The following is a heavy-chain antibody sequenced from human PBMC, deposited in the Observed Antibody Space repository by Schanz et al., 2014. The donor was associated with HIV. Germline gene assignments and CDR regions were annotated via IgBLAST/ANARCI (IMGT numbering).Heavy chain of an antibody. D-gene: IGHD6-13*01. V-gene: IGHV1-2*02. J-gene: IGHJ6*02. CDR2: INPNSGGT. CDR3: ARGALGLAAAGSYYFYYGMDV. Sequence: QVQLVQSGAEVKKPGASVKVSCKASGYTFTGYSMHWVRQAPGQGLEWMGWINPNSGGTNYAQKFQGRVTMTRDTSISTAYMELSSLRSEDTAVYYCARGALGLAAAGSYYFYYGMDVWGQGTTVTVSS. CDR1: GYTFTGYS.